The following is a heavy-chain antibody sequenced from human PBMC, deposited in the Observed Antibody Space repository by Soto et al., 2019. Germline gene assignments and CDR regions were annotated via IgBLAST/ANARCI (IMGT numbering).Heavy chain of an antibody. CDR3: ARGPNAYGSGSYSDY. CDR1: GGSFSGYY. D-gene: IGHD3-10*01. CDR2: INHSGST. Sequence: QVQLQQWGAGLLKPSETLSLTCAVYGGSFSGYYWSWLRQPPGKGLEWIGEINHSGSTNYNPSLKSRVTISVYTSKNQFSLKLSSVTAADTAVYYCARGPNAYGSGSYSDYWGQVTLVTVSS. J-gene: IGHJ4*02. V-gene: IGHV4-34*01.